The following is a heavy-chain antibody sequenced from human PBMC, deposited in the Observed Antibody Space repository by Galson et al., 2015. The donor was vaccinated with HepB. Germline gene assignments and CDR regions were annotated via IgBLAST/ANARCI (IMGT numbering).Heavy chain of an antibody. CDR1: GFTFRSYG. J-gene: IGHJ3*02. Sequence: SLRLSCAASGFTFRSYGMHWVRQAPGKGLEWVAVISYDGSNKYYADSVEGRFTISRDNSKNTLYVQMNSLRIEDTAVYYCARDVGCSSSSCYSPNVFDIWGQGTMVTVSS. V-gene: IGHV3-30*03. CDR2: ISYDGSNK. CDR3: ARDVGCSSSSCYSPNVFDI. D-gene: IGHD2-2*02.